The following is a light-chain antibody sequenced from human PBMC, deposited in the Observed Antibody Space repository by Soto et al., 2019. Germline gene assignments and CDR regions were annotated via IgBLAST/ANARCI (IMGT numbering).Light chain of an antibody. CDR3: SSYTSSSTLEV. Sequence: QSALTQPRSVSGSPGQSVTISCTRISSDVANYNYVSWYQQHPGKAPKLLIYDVNKRPSGVPYRFSGSKSGNTASLTISGLQADDEADYYCSSYTSSSTLEVFGGGTKLTVL. CDR1: SSDVANYNY. CDR2: DVN. V-gene: IGLV2-11*01. J-gene: IGLJ2*01.